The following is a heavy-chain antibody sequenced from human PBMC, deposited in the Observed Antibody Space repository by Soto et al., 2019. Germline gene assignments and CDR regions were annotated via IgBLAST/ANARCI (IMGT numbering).Heavy chain of an antibody. D-gene: IGHD3-9*01. Sequence: QVQLQESGPGLVKPSQTLSLTCTVSGGSISSGGYYWSWIRQHPGKGLEWIGYIYYSGSTYYNPSLKSRVTISVDTSKNQFSLNLSSVTAADTAVYYCARDTPDEYYDILTGYSHYWYFDLWGRGTLVTVSS. CDR1: GGSISSGGYY. CDR2: IYYSGST. V-gene: IGHV4-31*03. CDR3: ARDTPDEYYDILTGYSHYWYFDL. J-gene: IGHJ2*01.